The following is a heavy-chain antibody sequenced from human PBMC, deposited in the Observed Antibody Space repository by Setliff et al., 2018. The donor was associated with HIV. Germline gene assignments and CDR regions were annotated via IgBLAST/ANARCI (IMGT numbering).Heavy chain of an antibody. V-gene: IGHV3-64*01. CDR1: GFSIVSYA. CDR2: ISSDGGST. J-gene: IGHJ6*03. Sequence: QTGGSLRLSCGASGFSIVSYAMHWVRQGPGKGLQWVAAISSDGGSTYYANSVKGRFTISRDNSKNTLYLQMGGLRAEDMAVYYCARVPTVIYYYYMDVWGKGTTVTVSS. D-gene: IGHD2-21*01. CDR3: ARVPTVIYYYYMDV.